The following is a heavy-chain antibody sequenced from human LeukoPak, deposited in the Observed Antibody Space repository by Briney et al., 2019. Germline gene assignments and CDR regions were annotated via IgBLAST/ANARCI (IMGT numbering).Heavy chain of an antibody. CDR1: GYTFTGYY. CDR3: AREYQPLLYGGAYYFDY. V-gene: IGHV1-2*02. J-gene: IGHJ4*02. D-gene: IGHD2-2*02. CDR2: INPNSGGT. Sequence: ASVKVSCKASGYTFTGYYMHWVRQAPGQGLEWMGWINPNSGGTNYAQKFQGRVTMTRDTSISTAYMELSRLRSDDTAVYYCAREYQPLLYGGAYYFDYWGQGTLVTVSS.